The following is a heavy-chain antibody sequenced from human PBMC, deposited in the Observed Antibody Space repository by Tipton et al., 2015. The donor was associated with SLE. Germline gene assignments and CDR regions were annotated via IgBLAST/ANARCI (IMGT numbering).Heavy chain of an antibody. V-gene: IGHV3-74*01. D-gene: IGHD1-26*01. Sequence: SLRLSCAASGFTFSSHWMHWVRQAAGEGLVWVSRINTDGSSTSYADSVKGRFTISRDNAKNTLYLQMNSLRAEDAAVYYCARGGGSSHRNAFDIWGQGTMVTVSS. CDR3: ARGGGSSHRNAFDI. CDR1: GFTFSSHW. CDR2: INTDGSST. J-gene: IGHJ3*02.